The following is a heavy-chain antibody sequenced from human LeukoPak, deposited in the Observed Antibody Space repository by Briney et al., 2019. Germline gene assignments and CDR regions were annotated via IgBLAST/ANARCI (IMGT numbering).Heavy chain of an antibody. J-gene: IGHJ5*02. Sequence: SETLSLTCTVSGGSISSSSYYWGWIRQPPGKGLEWIGSIYYSGSTYYNPSLKSRVTISVDTSKNQFSLKLSSVTAADTAVYYCARAPTDYCSGGSCYSLASKNHGWFDPWGQGTLVTVSS. CDR2: IYYSGST. CDR1: GGSISSSSYY. V-gene: IGHV4-39*01. D-gene: IGHD2-15*01. CDR3: ARAPTDYCSGGSCYSLASKNHGWFDP.